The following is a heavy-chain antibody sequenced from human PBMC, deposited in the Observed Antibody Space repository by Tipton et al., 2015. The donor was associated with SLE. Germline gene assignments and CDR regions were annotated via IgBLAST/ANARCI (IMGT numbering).Heavy chain of an antibody. CDR1: GGSISSYY. CDR2: IYSSGST. CDR3: AREGLPGYSSSWPEVYYYYYMDV. D-gene: IGHD6-13*01. Sequence: TLSLTCTVSGGSISSYYWSWIRQPPGKGLEWIGYIYSSGSTNYNPSLKSRVTISVDTSKNQFSLQLNSVTPEDTAVYYCAREGLPGYSSSWPEVYYYYYMDVWGKGNPGHRLL. V-gene: IGHV4-59*12. J-gene: IGHJ6*03.